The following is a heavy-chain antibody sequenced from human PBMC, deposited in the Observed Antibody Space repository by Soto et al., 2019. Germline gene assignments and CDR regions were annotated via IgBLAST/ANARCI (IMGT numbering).Heavy chain of an antibody. CDR2: INSDGSST. J-gene: IGHJ4*02. V-gene: IGHV3-74*01. CDR1: GFTFSPYW. CDR3: ASDRFRGTYYLRGVTYFFEE. Sequence: GGSLRLSCAASGFTFSPYWMHWVRQVPGKGLVWVSRINSDGSSTSYADSVKGRFTISRDNAKNSLYLQMNSLRAEDTAVYYCASDRFRGTYYLRGVTYFFEEWGQGAPVTVSS. D-gene: IGHD1-26*01.